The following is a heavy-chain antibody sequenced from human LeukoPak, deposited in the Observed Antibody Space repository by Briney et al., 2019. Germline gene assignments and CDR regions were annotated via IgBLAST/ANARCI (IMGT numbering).Heavy chain of an antibody. CDR2: IIPIFGTA. CDR3: ARAPYGSGPPAPPDY. CDR1: GGTFSSYA. J-gene: IGHJ4*02. V-gene: IGHV1-69*13. D-gene: IGHD3-10*01. Sequence: GASVKVSCKASGGTFSSYAISWVRQAPGQGLEGMGGIIPIFGTANYAQKFQGRVTITADESTSTAYMELSSLRSEDTAVYYCARAPYGSGPPAPPDYWGQGTLVTVSS.